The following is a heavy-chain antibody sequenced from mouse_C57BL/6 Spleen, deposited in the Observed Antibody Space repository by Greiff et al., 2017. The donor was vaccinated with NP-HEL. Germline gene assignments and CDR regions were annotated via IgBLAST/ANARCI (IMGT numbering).Heavy chain of an antibody. CDR3: ARWNDDYDGDYYAMDY. D-gene: IGHD2-4*01. CDR2: ISYDGSN. CDR1: GYSITSGYY. Sequence: ESGPGLVKPSQSLSLTCSVTGYSITSGYYWNWIRQFPGNKLEWMGYISYDGSNNYNPSLKNRISITRDTSKNQFFLKLNSVTTEDTATYYCARWNDDYDGDYYAMDYWGQGTSVTVSS. V-gene: IGHV3-6*01. J-gene: IGHJ4*01.